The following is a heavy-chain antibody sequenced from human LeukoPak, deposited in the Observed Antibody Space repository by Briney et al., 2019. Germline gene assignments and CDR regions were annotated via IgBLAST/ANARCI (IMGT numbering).Heavy chain of an antibody. CDR1: GFTFSSYA. CDR3: ARIRESLGLGAFDI. Sequence: SGGSLRLSCAASGFTFSSYAMSWVRQAPGKGLEWVSTISGSGGTTYYADSVRGRFTISRDNAKNTLYLQMNSLRAEDSALYYCARIRESLGLGAFDIWGQGTMVTVSS. V-gene: IGHV3-23*01. D-gene: IGHD2/OR15-2a*01. CDR2: ISGSGGTT. J-gene: IGHJ3*02.